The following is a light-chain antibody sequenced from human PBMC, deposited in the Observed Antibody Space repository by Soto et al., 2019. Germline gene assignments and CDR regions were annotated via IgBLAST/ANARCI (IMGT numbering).Light chain of an antibody. CDR1: QSVLYSSDNKDY. V-gene: IGKV4-1*01. CDR3: QKYFATPHT. Sequence: DIVMTQSPDSLAVSLGERATINCKSSQSVLYSSDNKDYLAWYQQRPGQPPNLLIYWASTRESGVPDRFSGSGSGTEFTLTISSLQSEDVAVYYCQKYFATPHTFGQGTKLEI. CDR2: WAS. J-gene: IGKJ2*01.